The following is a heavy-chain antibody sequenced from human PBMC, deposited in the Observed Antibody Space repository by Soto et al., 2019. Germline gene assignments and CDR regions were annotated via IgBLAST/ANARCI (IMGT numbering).Heavy chain of an antibody. D-gene: IGHD6-19*01. CDR1: GDSISNSRW. CDR3: AYSTGWYRHDV. CDR2: IFHSGDT. J-gene: IGHJ3*01. V-gene: IGHV4-4*02. Sequence: QVQLQESGPGLVKPSGTLSLTCAVSGDSISNSRWWTWVRQPPGKGLEWIGDIFHSGDTNYNPSLKSRVFISVDKSQNKFSLKLSSVNEAATAVYYCAYSTGWYRHDVWGQGTLVTVSS.